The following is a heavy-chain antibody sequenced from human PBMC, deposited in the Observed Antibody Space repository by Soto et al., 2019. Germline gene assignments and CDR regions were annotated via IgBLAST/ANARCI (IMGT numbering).Heavy chain of an antibody. V-gene: IGHV4-34*11. D-gene: IGHD4-4*01. J-gene: IGHJ4*02. Sequence: PSETLSLTCAVYGGSFSGYYWSWIRQPPGKGLEWIGYIYYSGPTRYNPSLESRVTISIDSSKNQVSLNLTSVTAADTAVYYCARGYSHYAHWGRGTLVTVSS. CDR3: ARGYSHYAH. CDR2: IYYSGPT. CDR1: GGSFSGYY.